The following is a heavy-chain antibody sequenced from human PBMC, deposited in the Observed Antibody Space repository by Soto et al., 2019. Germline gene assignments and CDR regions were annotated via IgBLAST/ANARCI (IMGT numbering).Heavy chain of an antibody. V-gene: IGHV1-69*02. D-gene: IGHD6-6*01. CDR3: ASSSGPPKGNWFDP. J-gene: IGHJ5*02. CDR1: GGTFSSYT. CDR2: IIPILGIA. Sequence: QVQLVQSGAEVKKPGSSVKVSCKASGGTFSSYTISWVRQAPGQGLEWMGRIIPILGIANYAQKFQGRVTITADKSTSTAYMELSSLRSGDTAVYYCASSSGPPKGNWFDPWGQGTLVTVSS.